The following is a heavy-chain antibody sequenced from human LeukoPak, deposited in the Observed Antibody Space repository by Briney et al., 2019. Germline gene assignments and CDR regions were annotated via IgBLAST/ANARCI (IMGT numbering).Heavy chain of an antibody. CDR3: ARDRVTMVRGVIAFSTNWFDP. J-gene: IGHJ5*02. V-gene: IGHV1-2*02. Sequence: GASVKVSCKASGYTFTGYYMHWVRQAPGQGLEWMGWINPNSGGTNYAQKFQGRVTMTRDTSISTAYMELSRLRSDDTAVYYCARDRVTMVRGVIAFSTNWFDPWGQGTLVTVSS. CDR2: INPNSGGT. D-gene: IGHD3-10*01. CDR1: GYTFTGYY.